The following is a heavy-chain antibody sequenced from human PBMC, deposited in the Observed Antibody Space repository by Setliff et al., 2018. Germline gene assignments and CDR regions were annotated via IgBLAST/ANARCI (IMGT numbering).Heavy chain of an antibody. D-gene: IGHD3-16*01. CDR1: GFTFSGYW. J-gene: IGHJ4*02. CDR3: ARDGGEY. V-gene: IGHV3-7*01. Sequence: GGSLRLSCAASGFTFSGYWMSWVRQAPGKGLEWVANIKQDGSEKYYVDSVKGRFTISRDNVKNSLYLQMNSLRAEDTAVYYCARDGGEYWGQGTLVTVS. CDR2: IKQDGSEK.